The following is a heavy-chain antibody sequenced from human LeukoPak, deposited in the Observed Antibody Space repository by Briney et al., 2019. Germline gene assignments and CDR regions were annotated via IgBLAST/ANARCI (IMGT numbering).Heavy chain of an antibody. J-gene: IGHJ4*02. CDR1: GDSISSYY. Sequence: PSETLSLTCTVSGDSISSYYWSWIRQPPGKGLEWIGYIYHSGSTNYNPSLKSRVTISADTSKDQFSLKLASVAAADTAVYYCATGYSSTWHYFDYWGQGTLVTVSS. CDR2: IYHSGST. D-gene: IGHD6-13*01. CDR3: ATGYSSTWHYFDY. V-gene: IGHV4-59*01.